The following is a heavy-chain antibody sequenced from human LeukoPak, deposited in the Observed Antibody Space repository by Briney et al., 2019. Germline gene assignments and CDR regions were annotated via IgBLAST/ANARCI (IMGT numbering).Heavy chain of an antibody. D-gene: IGHD5-12*01. CDR2: SIPIFGTA. V-gene: IGHV1-69*13. CDR1: GGSFSSYG. Sequence: ASVRVSCKAAGGSFSSYGISWVRQAPGQGLEWMGGSIPIFGTANYAQKFQGRVTITADESTSTAYMELSSLRSEDTAVYYCARQLDSGYDLNDAFDIWGQGTMVTVSS. CDR3: ARQLDSGYDLNDAFDI. J-gene: IGHJ3*02.